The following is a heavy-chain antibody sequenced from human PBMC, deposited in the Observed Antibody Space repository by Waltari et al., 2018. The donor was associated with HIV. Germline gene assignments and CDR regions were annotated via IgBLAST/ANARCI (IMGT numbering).Heavy chain of an antibody. D-gene: IGHD2-2*01. Sequence: QVQLQESGPGLVKASETLSLTCTVSGGSISSYYWSWLRPPAGTGLEWIGRIYTSGSTHYNSSRKSRVTMSIATSKNQFFLKLSSVTAADTAVYYCAREYCSSTSCSPNGRLGAFDIWGQGTMVTVSS. CDR2: IYTSGST. CDR3: AREYCSSTSCSPNGRLGAFDI. CDR1: GGSISSYY. J-gene: IGHJ3*02. V-gene: IGHV4-4*07.